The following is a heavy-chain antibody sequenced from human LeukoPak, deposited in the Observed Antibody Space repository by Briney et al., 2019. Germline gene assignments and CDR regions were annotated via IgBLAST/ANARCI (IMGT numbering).Heavy chain of an antibody. D-gene: IGHD2-2*01. CDR1: GYTFSGNN. V-gene: IGHV1-2*02. J-gene: IGHJ4*02. CDR2: INPNSGGT. Sequence: ASVMVSCKASGYTFSGNNMYWVRQAPGQGLEWMGWINPNSGGTNYAQKFQGRVTMTRDTSISTAYMELSRLRSDDTAVYYCARDIPGVVVPAAIFDYWGQGTLVTVSS. CDR3: ARDIPGVVVPAAIFDY.